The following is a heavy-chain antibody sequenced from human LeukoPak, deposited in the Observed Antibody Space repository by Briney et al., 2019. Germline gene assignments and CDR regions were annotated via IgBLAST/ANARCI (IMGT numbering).Heavy chain of an antibody. V-gene: IGHV7-4-1*02. Sequence: ASVKVSCKASGYTFTSYYMHWVRQAPGQGLEWMGWINTNTGNPTYAQGFTGRFVFSLDTSVSTAYPQISSLKAEDTAVYYCARTDEVVSEAFDIWGQGTMVTVSS. J-gene: IGHJ3*02. CDR1: GYTFTSYY. CDR3: ARTDEVVSEAFDI. D-gene: IGHD3-22*01. CDR2: INTNTGNP.